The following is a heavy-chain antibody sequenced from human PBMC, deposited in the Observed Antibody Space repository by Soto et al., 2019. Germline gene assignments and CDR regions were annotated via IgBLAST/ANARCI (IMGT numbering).Heavy chain of an antibody. CDR3: ARADDFSDRCDY. V-gene: IGHV4-30-4*01. CDR2: IYYSGST. J-gene: IGHJ4*02. D-gene: IGHD4-17*01. CDR1: GGSVSSGGFY. Sequence: SETLSLTCTVSGGSVSSGGFYWSWIRQPPGKGLEWIGNIYYSGSTYYNPSPRSRAIMSVDTSQNQFSLKLSSLTAADTAVYFCARADDFSDRCDYWGQGARVTVSS.